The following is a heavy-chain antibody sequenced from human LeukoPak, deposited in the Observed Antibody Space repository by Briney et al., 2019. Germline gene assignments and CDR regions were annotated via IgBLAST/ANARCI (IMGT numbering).Heavy chain of an antibody. CDR2: IFHSGST. V-gene: IGHV4-38-2*02. CDR3: ARRGSAGWYADY. CDR1: GYSISSDYY. D-gene: IGHD6-19*01. J-gene: IGHJ4*02. Sequence: PSETLSLTCTVSGYSISSDYYWGWIRQSPGKGLEWIGTIFHSGSTYYNPSLMSRVTMSMDKSKNQSSLKLNSVTASDTAVYFCARRGSAGWYADYWGQGTLVTVSS.